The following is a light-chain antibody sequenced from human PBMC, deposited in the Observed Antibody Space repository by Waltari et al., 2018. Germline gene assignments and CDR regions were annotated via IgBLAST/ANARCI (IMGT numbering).Light chain of an antibody. Sequence: QSPLTQPASVSGSPGQSITISCSGTSNDIGSYNYISWYQQHPGRAPKLMIYDVSDRPSGLSDRFSGSKSGNTASLSISGLQAEDEADYYCSSYTSSGTLVFGGGTKLTVL. CDR2: DVS. CDR3: SSYTSSGTLV. J-gene: IGLJ2*01. V-gene: IGLV2-14*03. CDR1: SNDIGSYNY.